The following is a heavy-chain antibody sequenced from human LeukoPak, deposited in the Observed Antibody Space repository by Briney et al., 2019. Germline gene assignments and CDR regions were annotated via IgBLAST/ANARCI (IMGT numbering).Heavy chain of an antibody. J-gene: IGHJ4*02. V-gene: IGHV3-23*01. CDR2: ISGNGGKI. Sequence: GGSLRLSCAASGFTFSNYAMAWVRQAPGEGLEWVSGISGNGGKIYYADSVKGRFTISRDNSKNTLYLQMNSLRGEDTAIYFCAKRDYYDSSGYAPLFDYWGQGTLVAVSP. CDR1: GFTFSNYA. CDR3: AKRDYYDSSGYAPLFDY. D-gene: IGHD3-22*01.